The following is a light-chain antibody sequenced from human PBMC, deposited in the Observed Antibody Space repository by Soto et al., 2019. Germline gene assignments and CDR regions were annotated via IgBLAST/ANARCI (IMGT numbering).Light chain of an antibody. V-gene: IGKV3-20*01. J-gene: IGKJ1*01. Sequence: EIVLTQSPGTLSLSPGERATLSCRASQRVSTSYLAWYQQKLSQAPRLLIDATSSRATGVPDRVSGSGSGTDFTLSITSLEPEDCAVFYCQQYGTSPPTFGQGTKVEIK. CDR3: QQYGTSPPT. CDR1: QRVSTSY. CDR2: ATS.